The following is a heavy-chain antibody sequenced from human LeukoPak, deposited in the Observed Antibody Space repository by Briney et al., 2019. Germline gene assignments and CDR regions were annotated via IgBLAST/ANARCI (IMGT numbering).Heavy chain of an antibody. CDR1: GFTFSSYS. CDR2: ISSSSSTI. D-gene: IGHD5-18*01. V-gene: IGHV3-48*04. Sequence: GGSLRLSCAASGFTFSSYSMNWVRQAPGKGLEWVSYISSSSSTIYYADSVKGRFTISRDNAKNSLYLQMNSLRAEDTAVYYCARDRLFGTSGYSYGYSYYYYGMDVWGQGTTVTVSS. CDR3: ARDRLFGTSGYSYGYSYYYYGMDV. J-gene: IGHJ6*02.